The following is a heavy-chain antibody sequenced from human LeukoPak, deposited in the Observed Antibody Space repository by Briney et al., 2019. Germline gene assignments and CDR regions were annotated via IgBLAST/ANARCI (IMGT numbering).Heavy chain of an antibody. D-gene: IGHD1-7*01. J-gene: IGHJ2*01. CDR3: AVTGTTLWYFDL. V-gene: IGHV4-4*07. CDR2: IYTSGST. CDR1: GGFISSYY. Sequence: SETLSLTCTVSGGFISSYYWSWIRQPAGKGLEWIGRIYTSGSTNYNPSLKSRVTMSVDTSKNQFSLKLSSVTAADTAVYYCAVTGTTLWYFDLWGRGTLVTVSS.